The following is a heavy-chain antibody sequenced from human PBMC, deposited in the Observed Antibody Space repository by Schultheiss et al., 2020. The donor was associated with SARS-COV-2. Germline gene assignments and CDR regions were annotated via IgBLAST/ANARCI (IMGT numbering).Heavy chain of an antibody. CDR1: GGTFSSYA. CDR3: AREGSGIAAAGTFDY. D-gene: IGHD6-13*01. CDR2: IIPIFGTA. J-gene: IGHJ4*02. V-gene: IGHV1-69*13. Sequence: SVKVSCKASGGTFSSYAISWVRQAPGQGLEWMGGIIPIFGTANYAQKFQGRVTITADESTSTAYMELSSLRSEDTAVYYCAREGSGIAAAGTFDYWGQGTLVTVSS.